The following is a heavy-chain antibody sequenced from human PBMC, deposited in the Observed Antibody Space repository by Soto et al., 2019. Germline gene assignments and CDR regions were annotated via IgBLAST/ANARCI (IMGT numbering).Heavy chain of an antibody. J-gene: IGHJ4*02. CDR2: IYHAGST. D-gene: IGHD1-26*01. Sequence: QVQLQESGPRLVKPSGTLSLTCTVSGGSITNSNWWSWVRLPPAKGLEWIGDIYHAGSTKYNPSLERRVTISVDTSNNQFALTLTSVTAADTAVYFCARGRPIVGNTTPLDSWGQGTLVTVSS. CDR3: ARGRPIVGNTTPLDS. V-gene: IGHV4-4*02. CDR1: GGSITNSNW.